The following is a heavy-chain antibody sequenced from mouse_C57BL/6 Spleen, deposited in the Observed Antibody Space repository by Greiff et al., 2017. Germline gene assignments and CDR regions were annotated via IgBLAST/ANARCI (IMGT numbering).Heavy chain of an antibody. Sequence: LVESGPGLVKPSQSLSLTCSVTGYSITSGYYWNWIRQFPGNKLEWMGYISYDGSNNYNPSLKNRISITRDTSKNQFFLKLNSVTTEDTATYYCARVITTLGFDYWGQGTTLTVSS. J-gene: IGHJ2*01. CDR3: ARVITTLGFDY. CDR1: GYSITSGYY. V-gene: IGHV3-6*01. D-gene: IGHD1-1*01. CDR2: ISYDGSN.